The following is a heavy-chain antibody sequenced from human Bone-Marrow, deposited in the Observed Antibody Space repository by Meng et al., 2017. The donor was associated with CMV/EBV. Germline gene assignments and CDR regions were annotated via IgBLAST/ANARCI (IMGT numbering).Heavy chain of an antibody. CDR2: IRYDGSNK. J-gene: IGHJ4*02. Sequence: GESLKISCAASGFTFSSYGMHWVRQAPGKGLEWVAFIRYDGSNKYYADSVKGRFTISRDNSKNTLYLQMNSLRAEDTAVYYCAKDYCSSTSCYIVYWGQGTRVTGYS. V-gene: IGHV3-30*02. CDR3: AKDYCSSTSCYIVY. D-gene: IGHD2-2*02. CDR1: GFTFSSYG.